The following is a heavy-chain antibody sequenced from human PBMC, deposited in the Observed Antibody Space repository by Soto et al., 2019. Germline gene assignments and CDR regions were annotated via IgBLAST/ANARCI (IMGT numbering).Heavy chain of an antibody. CDR3: ARGRSASSDFDS. D-gene: IGHD3-10*01. CDR2: VYSGGTT. J-gene: IGHJ4*02. CDR1: GFTVSTYY. Sequence: EVQLVESGGGLVQPGGSLRLSCAASGFTVSTYYMNWVRQAPGEGLEWVSVVYSGGTTYYADSVRGRFTSSRDNSKSPLFLQMNSLRAEDTALYYCARGRSASSDFDSWGQGTLVTVSS. V-gene: IGHV3-66*01.